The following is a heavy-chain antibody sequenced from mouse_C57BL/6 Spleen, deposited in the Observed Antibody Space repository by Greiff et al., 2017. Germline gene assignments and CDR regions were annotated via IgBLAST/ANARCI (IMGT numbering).Heavy chain of an antibody. Sequence: VHLVESGPELVKPGASVKISCKASGYAFSSSWMNWVKQRPGKGLESIGRIYPGDGDTNYNGKFKGKATLTADKSSSTAYMQLSSLTSEDSAVYFCARYDYDRGDYYAMDYWGQGTSVTVSS. CDR3: ARYDYDRGDYYAMDY. V-gene: IGHV1-82*01. J-gene: IGHJ4*01. CDR2: IYPGDGDT. D-gene: IGHD2-4*01. CDR1: GYAFSSSW.